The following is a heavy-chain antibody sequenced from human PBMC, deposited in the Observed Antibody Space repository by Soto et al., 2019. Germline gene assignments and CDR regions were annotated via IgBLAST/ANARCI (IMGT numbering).Heavy chain of an antibody. CDR2: LKGDGGAK. CDR1: GFAFGNSW. CDR3: ARDVSPGSGGYYLDALDI. V-gene: IGHV3-7*03. D-gene: IGHD6-25*01. J-gene: IGHJ3*02. Sequence: EVQLVESGGGLVQPGGSLRLSCAASGFAFGNSWMTWVRQAPGNGLEWVANLKGDGGAKSCLVAVRGRFTVSRDNAENSVFLQKNILRAEDTALDEWARDVSPGSGGYYLDALDIWGQGTMVTGSS.